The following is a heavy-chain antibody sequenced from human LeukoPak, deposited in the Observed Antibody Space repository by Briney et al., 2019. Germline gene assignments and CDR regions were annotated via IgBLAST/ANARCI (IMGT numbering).Heavy chain of an antibody. V-gene: IGHV3-53*01. CDR3: ARTHPTGYFDY. CDR2: IHDGGIT. J-gene: IGHJ4*02. Sequence: GGSLRLSCAASGFTFSNAWMNWVRQAPGKGLECVSVIHDGGITYYADSVKGRFTISRDNSKNTVYLQMNSLRAGDTAVYYCARTHPTGYFDYWGQGTLVTVSS. CDR1: GFTFSNAW. D-gene: IGHD1-14*01.